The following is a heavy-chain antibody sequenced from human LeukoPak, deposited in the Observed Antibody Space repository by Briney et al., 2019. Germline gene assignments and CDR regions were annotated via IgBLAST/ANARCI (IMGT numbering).Heavy chain of an antibody. Sequence: PGGSLRLSCAASGLTFSDYYMSWIRQAPGKGLEWVSYISSSSSYTNYADSVKGRFTISRDNAKNSLYLQMNSLRADDTAVYYCARYSSVPYGMDVWGQGTTVTVSS. CDR3: ARYSSVPYGMDV. J-gene: IGHJ6*02. CDR2: ISSSSSYT. D-gene: IGHD2-21*01. CDR1: GLTFSDYY. V-gene: IGHV3-11*03.